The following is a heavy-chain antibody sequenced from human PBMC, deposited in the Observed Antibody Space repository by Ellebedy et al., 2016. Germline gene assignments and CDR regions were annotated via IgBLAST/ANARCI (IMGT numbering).Heavy chain of an antibody. J-gene: IGHJ2*01. CDR2: IYYSEST. D-gene: IGHD3-10*01. Sequence: GSLRLSCSVSGGSISSFYWSWIRQPPGKGLEWVGYIYYSESTNYNPSLKSRVTISVDTSKNQFSLRLSSVTAADTAGYYCARGRGSANWYFDLWGRGTLVTVSS. CDR1: GGSISSFY. V-gene: IGHV4-59*01. CDR3: ARGRGSANWYFDL.